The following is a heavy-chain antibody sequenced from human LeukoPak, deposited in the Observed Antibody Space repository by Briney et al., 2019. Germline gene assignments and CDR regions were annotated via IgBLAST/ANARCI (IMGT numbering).Heavy chain of an antibody. CDR1: GFTFSSYA. D-gene: IGHD3-22*01. Sequence: GGSLRLSCAASGFTFSSYAMSWVRQAPGKGLEWVSAISGSGGSTYYADSVKGRFTISRDNSKNTLYLQMNSLRAEDTALYYCAKSSGYYPYYFDYWGQGTLVTVSS. V-gene: IGHV3-23*01. CDR3: AKSSGYYPYYFDY. CDR2: ISGSGGST. J-gene: IGHJ4*02.